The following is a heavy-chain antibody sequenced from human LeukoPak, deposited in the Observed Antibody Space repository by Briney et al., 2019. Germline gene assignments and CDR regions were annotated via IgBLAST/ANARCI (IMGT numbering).Heavy chain of an antibody. J-gene: IGHJ4*02. Sequence: GGSLRLSCAASGFTFSSYAMSWVRQAPGKGLEWVSSISSSSSYIYYADSVKGRFTISRDNAKNSLYLQMNSLRAEDTAVYYCARARLVATTEPFDYWGQGTLVTVSS. CDR1: GFTFSSYA. CDR2: ISSSSSYI. V-gene: IGHV3-21*01. CDR3: ARARLVATTEPFDY. D-gene: IGHD5-12*01.